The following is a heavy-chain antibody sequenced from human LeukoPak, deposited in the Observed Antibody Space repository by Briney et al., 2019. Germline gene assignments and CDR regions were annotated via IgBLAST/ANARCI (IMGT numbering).Heavy chain of an antibody. CDR2: IYHSGST. J-gene: IGHJ6*03. CDR3: ARNGPVYRYGDYYYYYYYMDV. V-gene: IGHV4-38-2*01. Sequence: GSLRLSCAASGFTFRNYAMNWVRQAPGKGLEWIGSIYHSGSTYYNPSLKSRVTISVDTSKNQFSLKLSSVTAADTAVYYCARNGPVYRYGDYYYYYYYMDVWGQGTLVTVSS. CDR1: GFTFRNYA. D-gene: IGHD4-17*01.